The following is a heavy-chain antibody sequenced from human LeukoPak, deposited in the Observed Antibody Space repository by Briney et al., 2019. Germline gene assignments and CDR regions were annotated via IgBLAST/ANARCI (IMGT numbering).Heavy chain of an antibody. V-gene: IGHV1-3*01. J-gene: IGHJ4*02. D-gene: IGHD2-21*01. Sequence: ASVKVSCKASGYTFSNYAIHWVRQAPGQRFEWMGWINAGNGHTKYSQNFQGRVTITRDSSASIVYMELSSLTSEDTAVYYCARGIWSARTVDYYLDSWGQGTLVTVSS. CDR3: ARGIWSARTVDYYLDS. CDR1: GYTFSNYA. CDR2: INAGNGHT.